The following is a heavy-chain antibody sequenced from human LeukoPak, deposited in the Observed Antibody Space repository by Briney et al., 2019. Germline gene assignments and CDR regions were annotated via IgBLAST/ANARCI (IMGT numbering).Heavy chain of an antibody. V-gene: IGHV4-59*11. Sequence: KPSETLSLTCTVSGVSISSHYWSWIRQPPGKGLEWVGYIYYSGSTNYNPSLKSRVTISVDTSKTQFSLKLSSVTAADTAVYYCARENYDSSGFEGVFDYWGQGTLVTVSS. CDR2: IYYSGST. D-gene: IGHD3-22*01. CDR1: GVSISSHY. CDR3: ARENYDSSGFEGVFDY. J-gene: IGHJ4*02.